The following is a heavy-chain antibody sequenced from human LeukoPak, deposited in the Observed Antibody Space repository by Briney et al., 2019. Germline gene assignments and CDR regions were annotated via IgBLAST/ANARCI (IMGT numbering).Heavy chain of an antibody. V-gene: IGHV4-4*07. J-gene: IGHJ5*02. CDR1: GGSISSYY. CDR3: ARETWAYYYGSGSYRWFDP. Sequence: SETLALTCTVSGGSISSYYWSWIPQPAGKGLELIGRIYTSGITNYNPSLKSRVTMSVDTSKNQFPLKPRSVTAADTAVYYCARETWAYYYGSGSYRWFDPWGQGTLVTVSS. D-gene: IGHD3-10*01. CDR2: IYTSGIT.